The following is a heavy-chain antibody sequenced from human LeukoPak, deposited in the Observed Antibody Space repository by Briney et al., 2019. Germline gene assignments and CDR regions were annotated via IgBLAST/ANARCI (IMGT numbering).Heavy chain of an antibody. CDR3: AKVLSGSDGMDV. J-gene: IGHJ6*02. CDR2: INPSGGST. CDR1: GYTFTSYY. Sequence: ASVKVSCKASGYTFTSYYMHWVRQAPGQGLEWMGIINPSGGSTSYAQKFQDRVTMTRDTSTSTVYMELSSLRSEDTAVYYCAKVLSGSDGMDVWGQGTTVTVSS. V-gene: IGHV1-46*01. D-gene: IGHD3-10*01.